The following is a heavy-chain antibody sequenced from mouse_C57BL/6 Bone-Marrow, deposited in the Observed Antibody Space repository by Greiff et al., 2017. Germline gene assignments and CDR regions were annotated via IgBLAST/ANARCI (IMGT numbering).Heavy chain of an antibody. Sequence: QVQLQQSGAELVKPGASVKLSCTASGYTFTEYTIHWVKQRSGLGLEWIGWFSPGSGSIKYNGRFKDKATLTADKSSSTVYLELSSLTSEDSAVYVYARHEDRGAPSYALDFWGQGTSVTVSS. V-gene: IGHV1-62-2*01. J-gene: IGHJ4*01. CDR1: GYTFTEYT. CDR2: FSPGSGSI. CDR3: ARHEDRGAPSYALDF.